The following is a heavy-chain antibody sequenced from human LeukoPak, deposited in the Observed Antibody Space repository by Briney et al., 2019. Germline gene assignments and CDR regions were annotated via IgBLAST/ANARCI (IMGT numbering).Heavy chain of an antibody. CDR1: GFTFSSYS. V-gene: IGHV3-21*04. CDR2: ISSSSSYI. Sequence: GGSLRLSCAASGFTFSSYSMNWVRQAPGKGLEWVSSISSSSSYIYYADSVKGRFTISRDNAKNSLYLQMNSLRAEDTAVYYCVRYSGSRHTLDYWGQGTLVTVSS. D-gene: IGHD1-26*01. J-gene: IGHJ4*02. CDR3: VRYSGSRHTLDY.